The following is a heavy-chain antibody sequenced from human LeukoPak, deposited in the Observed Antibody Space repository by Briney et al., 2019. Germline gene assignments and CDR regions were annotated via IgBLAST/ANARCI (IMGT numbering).Heavy chain of an antibody. CDR2: SSYIGST. D-gene: IGHD4-17*01. CDR1: DDSFSSHY. CDR3: ARDLVTVTKGFDI. Sequence: PSETLSLTCAVSDDSFSSHYWNWIRQRPGQGMELNGYSSYIGSTNYNPSLKSRVTISIDTSRNQFSLRLSSVTAADTAVYYCARDLVTVTKGFDIWGQGTMVSVSS. J-gene: IGHJ3*02. V-gene: IGHV4-59*11.